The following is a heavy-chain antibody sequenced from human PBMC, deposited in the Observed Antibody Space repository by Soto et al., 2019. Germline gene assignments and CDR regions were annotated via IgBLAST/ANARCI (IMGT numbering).Heavy chain of an antibody. J-gene: IGHJ5*02. V-gene: IGHV3-21*01. CDR2: ISSSSSYI. CDR1: GFTFSSYS. CDR3: VREAVVVSGMWWFDP. D-gene: IGHD6-19*01. Sequence: GGSLRLSCAASGFTFSSYSMNWVRQAPGKGLEWVSSISSSSSYIYYADSVKGRFTISRDNAKSSLYLQMNSLRAEDTAVYYCVREAVVVSGMWWFDPWGQGSLVTVSS.